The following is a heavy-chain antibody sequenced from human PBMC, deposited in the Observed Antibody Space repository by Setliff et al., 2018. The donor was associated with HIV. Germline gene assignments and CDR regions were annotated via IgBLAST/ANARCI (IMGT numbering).Heavy chain of an antibody. J-gene: IGHJ3*01. V-gene: IGHV5-51*01. CDR1: GYSFTRYW. CDR2: IFPGDSDT. CDR3: ARRSVSHGNGFDL. Sequence: GESLKISCQGSGYSFTRYWIGWVRQMPGKGLEWMGIIFPGDSDTRFSPSFQGQVSLLVDKSATTAYLHWSSLKASDTAIYYCARRSVSHGNGFDLWGQGTLVTVS. D-gene: IGHD3-10*01.